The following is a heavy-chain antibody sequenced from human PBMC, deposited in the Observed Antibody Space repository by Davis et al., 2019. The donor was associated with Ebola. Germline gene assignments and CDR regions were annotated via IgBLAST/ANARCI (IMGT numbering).Heavy chain of an antibody. J-gene: IGHJ4*02. Sequence: GSLRLSCAASGFTFSSYGMHWVRQAPGKGLEWVAVIWYDGSNKYYADSVKGRFTISKDNSKNTLFLQMDSLRAEDTAVYYCTKDFDYENAYWGQGSLVTVSS. CDR2: IWYDGSNK. V-gene: IGHV3-33*06. D-gene: IGHD3-9*01. CDR3: TKDFDYENAY. CDR1: GFTFSSYG.